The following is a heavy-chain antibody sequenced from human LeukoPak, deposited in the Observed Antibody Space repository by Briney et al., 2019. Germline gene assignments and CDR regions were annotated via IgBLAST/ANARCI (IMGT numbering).Heavy chain of an antibody. Sequence: GGSLRLSCAASGFTFSSYAMSWVRQAPGEGLEWVSAISGSGGSTYYADSVKGRFTISRDNSKNTLYLQMNSLRAEDTAVYYCAKDPPTPLYYDILTGLNYFDYWGQGTLVTVSS. CDR3: AKDPPTPLYYDILTGLNYFDY. J-gene: IGHJ4*02. CDR1: GFTFSSYA. V-gene: IGHV3-23*01. D-gene: IGHD3-9*01. CDR2: ISGSGGST.